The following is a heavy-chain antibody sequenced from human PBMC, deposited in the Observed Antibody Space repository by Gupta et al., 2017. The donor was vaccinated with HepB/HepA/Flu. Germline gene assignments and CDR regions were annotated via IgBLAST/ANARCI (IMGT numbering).Heavy chain of an antibody. D-gene: IGHD2-2*01. Sequence: EVQLVESGGGLIQPGGSLRLSCAASGFPVSSNYMSWVRQAPGKGLEWVSVIYSGGSTYYADSVKGRFTISRDNSKNTLYLQMNSLRAEDTAVYYCASAKYCSSTSCYLGGDAFDIWGQGTMVTVSS. CDR3: ASAKYCSSTSCYLGGDAFDI. CDR2: IYSGGST. CDR1: GFPVSSNY. V-gene: IGHV3-53*01. J-gene: IGHJ3*02.